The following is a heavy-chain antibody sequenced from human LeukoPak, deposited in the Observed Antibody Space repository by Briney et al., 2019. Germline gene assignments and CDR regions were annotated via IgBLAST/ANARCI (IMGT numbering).Heavy chain of an antibody. Sequence: SETLSLTCTVSGGSLSGYYWSWIRQPPGKGLEWIGYMYYSGSTKYSPSLKSRVTMSLDTSKNQFSLKLSSVTAADTALYYCAMFSGNWFDPWGQGTLVTVSS. CDR2: MYYSGST. D-gene: IGHD3-10*02. V-gene: IGHV4-59*03. CDR3: AMFSGNWFDP. J-gene: IGHJ5*02. CDR1: GGSLSGYY.